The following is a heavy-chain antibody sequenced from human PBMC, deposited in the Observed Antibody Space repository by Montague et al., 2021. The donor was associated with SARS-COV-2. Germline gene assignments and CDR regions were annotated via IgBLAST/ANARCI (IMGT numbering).Heavy chain of an antibody. V-gene: IGHV3-30*04. CDR1: GFTFSSYA. J-gene: IGHJ3*02. D-gene: IGHD1-7*01. CDR2: ISYDGSNK. Sequence: SLSISCAASGFTFSSYAMHWVRQAPGKGLEWVAVISYDGSNKYYVDSVKGRFTISRDNSKNTLYLQMNSLRAEDTAVYYCATELELSAFDIWGQGTMVTVSS. CDR3: ATELELSAFDI.